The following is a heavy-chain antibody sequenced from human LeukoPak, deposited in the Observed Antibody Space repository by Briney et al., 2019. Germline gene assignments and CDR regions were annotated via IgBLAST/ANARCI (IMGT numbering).Heavy chain of an antibody. J-gene: IGHJ3*02. CDR2: IKSKTDGGTT. CDR1: GFTFSNAW. CDR3: TTDYYGSGSYPDAFDI. D-gene: IGHD3-10*01. V-gene: IGHV3-15*01. Sequence: GGSLRLSCAASGFTFSNAWMSWVRQAPGKGLEWVGRIKSKTDGGTTDYVAPGKGRFTISRDDSKNTLYVQMNSLKTEDTAVYYCTTDYYGSGSYPDAFDIWGRGTMVTVSS.